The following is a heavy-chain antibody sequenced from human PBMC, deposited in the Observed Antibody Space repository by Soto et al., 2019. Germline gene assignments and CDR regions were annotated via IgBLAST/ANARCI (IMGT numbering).Heavy chain of an antibody. D-gene: IGHD3-16*01. Sequence: QVQLVQSGGEVKNPGASVKVSCKTSGYTFTTYGISWVRQAPGQGLEWVGWISAYSGKTHYAQKFQGKVTMTTERYTNTAYLELRSLRSDDTAVYYCAGDPYLGDHQYWGQGTLVTVSS. V-gene: IGHV1-18*01. J-gene: IGHJ4*02. CDR3: AGDPYLGDHQY. CDR1: GYTFTTYG. CDR2: ISAYSGKT.